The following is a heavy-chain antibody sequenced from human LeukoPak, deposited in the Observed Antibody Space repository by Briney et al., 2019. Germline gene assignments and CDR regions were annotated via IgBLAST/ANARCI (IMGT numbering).Heavy chain of an antibody. D-gene: IGHD5-12*01. Sequence: GRSLRLSCAASGFTFSSYAMHWVRQAPGKGLEWVAVISYDGSNKYYADSVKGRFTISRDNSKNTLYLQMNSLRAEDTAVYYCARDLGSEFDYWGQGTLVTVS. CDR3: ARDLGSEFDY. CDR1: GFTFSSYA. V-gene: IGHV3-30-3*01. J-gene: IGHJ4*02. CDR2: ISYDGSNK.